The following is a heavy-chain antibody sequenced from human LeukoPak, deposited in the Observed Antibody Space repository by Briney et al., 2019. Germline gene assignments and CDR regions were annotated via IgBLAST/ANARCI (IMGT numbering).Heavy chain of an antibody. CDR3: AGYDHTNYLAY. CDR2: ISSSGSI. J-gene: IGHJ4*02. Sequence: PSETLSLTCTVSGGSIGYNYWNWIRQSPERGLEWIGYISSSGSIDYTPSLRSRVTMSLDTSKNHLSLNLRSVSAADTAIYYCAGYDHTNYLAYWGQGILVTVSS. V-gene: IGHV4-59*13. D-gene: IGHD1-14*01. CDR1: GGSIGYNY.